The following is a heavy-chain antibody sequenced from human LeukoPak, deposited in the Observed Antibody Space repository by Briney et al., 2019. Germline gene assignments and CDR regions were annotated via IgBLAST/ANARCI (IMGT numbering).Heavy chain of an antibody. CDR2: IIGSGGST. J-gene: IGHJ4*02. D-gene: IGHD6-6*01. Sequence: GGSLRLSCAASGFTFSSYAMSWVRQAPGKGLEWVSAIIGSGGSTHYADSVKGRFTTSRDNSKNTLYLQMNSLRAEDTAVYYCAKGTRSSSSWGQGTLVTVSS. V-gene: IGHV3-23*01. CDR1: GFTFSSYA. CDR3: AKGTRSSSS.